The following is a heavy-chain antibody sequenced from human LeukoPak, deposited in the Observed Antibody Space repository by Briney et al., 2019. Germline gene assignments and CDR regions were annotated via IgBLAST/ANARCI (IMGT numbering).Heavy chain of an antibody. CDR3: ARGRIGGPKAPFDY. CDR1: GGSFSAYY. V-gene: IGHV4-34*01. Sequence: SETLSLTCAVYGGSFSAYYWSWIRQPPGKGLEWIGEINHSGSTTYNPSLKSRVTMSVDTSKNQFSLNLSSVTAADTAVYYCARGRIGGPKAPFDYWGQGTLVTVSS. J-gene: IGHJ4*02. D-gene: IGHD3-16*01. CDR2: INHSGST.